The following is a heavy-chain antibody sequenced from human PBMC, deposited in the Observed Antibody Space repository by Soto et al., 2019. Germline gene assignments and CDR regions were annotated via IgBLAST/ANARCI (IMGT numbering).Heavy chain of an antibody. J-gene: IGHJ4*02. CDR2: ISYDGSNK. D-gene: IGHD1-26*01. CDR3: AKELGSGSYLGNANFDY. Sequence: QVQLVESGGGVVQPGRSLRLSCAASGFTFSSYGMHWVRQAPGKGLEWVAVISYDGSNKYYADSVKGRFTISRDNSKNTLYLQMTSLRAEDTVVYYCAKELGSGSYLGNANFDYWGQGTLVNVSS. CDR1: GFTFSSYG. V-gene: IGHV3-30*18.